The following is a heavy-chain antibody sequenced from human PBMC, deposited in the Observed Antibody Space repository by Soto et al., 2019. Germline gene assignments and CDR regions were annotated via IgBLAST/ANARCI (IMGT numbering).Heavy chain of an antibody. Sequence: PGGSLRLSCAASGFTFSDYGMHWVRQAPGKGLEWVAVIWYDGRNKYYADSVKGRFTISRDNSNNTLYLQMNSLRAEDTAVYYCARDLYGSSWSPPREHYYYYPLDVWGQGTTVTVSS. CDR3: ARDLYGSSWSPPREHYYYYPLDV. D-gene: IGHD6-13*01. V-gene: IGHV3-33*01. CDR2: IWYDGRNK. J-gene: IGHJ6*02. CDR1: GFTFSDYG.